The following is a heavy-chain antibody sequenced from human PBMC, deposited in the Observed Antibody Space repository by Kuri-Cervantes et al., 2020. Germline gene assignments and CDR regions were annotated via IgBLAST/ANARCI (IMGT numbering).Heavy chain of an antibody. CDR2: IKQDGSEK. J-gene: IGHJ4*02. D-gene: IGHD2-2*01. V-gene: IGHV3-7*02. Sequence: LSLTCAASGFTFSSYWMSWVRQAPGKGLEWVANIKQDGSEKYYVDSVKGRFTISRDNAKNSVYLQINSLRDEDTAVYYCARRDSTSGGGIWGQGTLVTVSS. CDR1: GFTFSSYW. CDR3: ARRDSTSGGGI.